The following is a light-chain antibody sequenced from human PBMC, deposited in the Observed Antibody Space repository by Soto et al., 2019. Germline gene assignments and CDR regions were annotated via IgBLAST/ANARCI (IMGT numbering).Light chain of an antibody. CDR3: QQLNTYPIT. Sequence: IQLTQSPSSLSASVGDRVTITCRASQGINTFLAWYQQKAGKAPKLLIYAASTLQSGVPSRFSGSGSGTDFTLTFSTLQSEDFATYYCQQLNTYPITFGHGNRLEIK. V-gene: IGKV1-9*01. CDR1: QGINTF. J-gene: IGKJ5*01. CDR2: AAS.